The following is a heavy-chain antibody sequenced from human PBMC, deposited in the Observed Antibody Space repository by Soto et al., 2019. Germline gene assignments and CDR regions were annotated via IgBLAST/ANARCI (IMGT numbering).Heavy chain of an antibody. CDR2: IIPIFGTA. Sequence: SVKVSCKASGGTFSSYAISWVRQAPGQGLEWMGGIIPIFGTANYAQKFQGRVTITADESTSTAYMELSSLRSEDTAVYYCAQDVPAASTWFDPWGQGTLVTVSS. V-gene: IGHV1-69*13. J-gene: IGHJ5*02. CDR3: AQDVPAASTWFDP. CDR1: GGTFSSYA. D-gene: IGHD2-2*01.